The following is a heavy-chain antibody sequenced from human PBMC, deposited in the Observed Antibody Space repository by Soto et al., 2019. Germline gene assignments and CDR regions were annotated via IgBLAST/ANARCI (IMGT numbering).Heavy chain of an antibody. CDR2: ISGSGGST. CDR1: GFTFSSYA. V-gene: IGHV3-23*01. J-gene: IGHJ6*02. D-gene: IGHD3-3*01. Sequence: GGSLRLSCAASGFTFSSYAMSWVRQAPGKGLEWVSAISGSGGSTYYADSVRGRFTISRDNSKNTLYLQMNSLRAEDTAVYYCAKHQGSGAYYGMDVWGQGTTVTVSS. CDR3: AKHQGSGAYYGMDV.